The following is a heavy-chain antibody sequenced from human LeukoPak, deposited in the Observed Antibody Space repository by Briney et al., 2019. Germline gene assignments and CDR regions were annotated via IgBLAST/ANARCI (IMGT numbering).Heavy chain of an antibody. J-gene: IGHJ6*02. Sequence: GGSLRLSCAASGFAFSRYAMNWVRQAPGKGLEWVSLISGSGGSTNYADSVKGRFTISRDNSKSTLYLQMNSLRADDTAVYYCAKIYLGSGVWGQGTTVTVSS. D-gene: IGHD3-10*01. CDR2: ISGSGGST. V-gene: IGHV3-23*01. CDR1: GFAFSRYA. CDR3: AKIYLGSGV.